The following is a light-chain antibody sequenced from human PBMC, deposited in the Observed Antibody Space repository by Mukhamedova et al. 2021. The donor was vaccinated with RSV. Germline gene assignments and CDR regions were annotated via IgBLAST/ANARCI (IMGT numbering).Light chain of an antibody. CDR2: AAS. J-gene: IGKJ1*01. Sequence: WYQRRVHGKAPNLLIYAASSLQGGVPSRFSGSGSGTDFTLTISSLQPEDFTTYYCQQSYSIPRTFGQGTKVEIK. CDR3: QQSYSIPRT. V-gene: IGKV1-39*01.